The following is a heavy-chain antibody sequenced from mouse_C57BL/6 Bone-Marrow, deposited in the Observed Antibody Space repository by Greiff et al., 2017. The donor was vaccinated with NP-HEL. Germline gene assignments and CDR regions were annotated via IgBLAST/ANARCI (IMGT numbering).Heavy chain of an antibody. CDR2: IDPSDSYT. D-gene: IGHD1-1*02. V-gene: IGHV1-69*01. Sequence: QVQLQQPGAELVMPGASVKLSCKASGYTFTSYWMHWVKQRPGQGLEWIGEIDPSDSYTNYNQKFKGKSTLTVDKSSSTAYMQLSSLTSEDSAVYYCARERYDWYFDVWGTGTTVTVSS. CDR3: ARERYDWYFDV. CDR1: GYTFTSYW. J-gene: IGHJ1*03.